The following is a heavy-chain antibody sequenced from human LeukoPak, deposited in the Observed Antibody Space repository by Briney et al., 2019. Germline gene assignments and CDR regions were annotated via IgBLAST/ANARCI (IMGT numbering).Heavy chain of an antibody. V-gene: IGHV1-8*03. CDR2: MNPNSGNT. Sequence: GASVKVSCKASGYTFTSYDINWVRQATGQGLEWMGWMNPNSGNTGYAQKFQGRVTITRNTSISTAYMELRSLRSDDTAVYYCARGGGAMVRGVIILRDYYYYMDVWGKGTTVTISS. CDR1: GYTFTSYD. CDR3: ARGGGAMVRGVIILRDYYYYMDV. J-gene: IGHJ6*03. D-gene: IGHD3-10*01.